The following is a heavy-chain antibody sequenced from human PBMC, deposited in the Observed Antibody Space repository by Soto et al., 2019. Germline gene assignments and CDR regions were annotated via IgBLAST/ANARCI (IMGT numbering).Heavy chain of an antibody. V-gene: IGHV4-34*01. CDR2: INHSGST. CDR3: ARTRGARLANWAPTFDY. CDR1: GGSFSGYY. J-gene: IGHJ4*02. Sequence: SETLSLTCAVYGGSFSGYYWSWIRQPPGKGLEWIGEINHSGSTNYNPSLKSRVTISVDTSKNQFSLKLSSVTAADTAVYYCARTRGARLANWAPTFDYWGQGTLVTVSS. D-gene: IGHD7-27*01.